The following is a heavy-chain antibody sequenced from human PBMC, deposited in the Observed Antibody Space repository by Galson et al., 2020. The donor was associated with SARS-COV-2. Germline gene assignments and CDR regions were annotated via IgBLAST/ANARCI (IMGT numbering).Heavy chain of an antibody. V-gene: IGHV2-70*01. D-gene: IGHD3-16*01. CDR3: ARQGYDYVWGSPYY. J-gene: IGHJ4*02. CDR2: IDWDNDK. Sequence: TFSGFSLTTSGMGVTWIRQPPGKALEWLALIDWDNDKYYSTSLKTRLTISGDTSKNQVFLTMTNMDPADTATYYCARQGYDYVWGSPYYWGQGTLVTVSS. CDR1: GFSLTTSGMG.